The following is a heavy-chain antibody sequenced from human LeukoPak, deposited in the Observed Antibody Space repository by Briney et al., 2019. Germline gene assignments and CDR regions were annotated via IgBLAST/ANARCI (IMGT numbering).Heavy chain of an antibody. CDR3: ASTIATRYFDY. CDR1: GFTFSNYW. V-gene: IGHV3-7*03. D-gene: IGHD6-6*01. CDR2: IKEDGSEK. Sequence: GGSLRLSCVASGFTFSNYWMSWVRQAPGKGLEWVANIKEDGSEKYYVDSVKGRFTISRDNAKNSLYLQMNSLRAEDTAVYYCASTIATRYFDYWGQGTLVTVSS. J-gene: IGHJ4*02.